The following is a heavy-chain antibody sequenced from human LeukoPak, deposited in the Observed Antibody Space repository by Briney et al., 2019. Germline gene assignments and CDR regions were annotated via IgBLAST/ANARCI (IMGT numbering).Heavy chain of an antibody. V-gene: IGHV4-39*01. D-gene: IGHD5-24*01. CDR2: IYYSGST. CDR3: ARHEGRQEINY. CDR1: PDSISNSRYH. Sequence: PSETLSLTCTVSPDSISNSRYHWAWIRQPPGKGLEWIGNIYYSGSTYYNPSLKSRVTISVDRSKNQFSLKVSSVTAADTAMYYCARHEGRQEINYWGQGTLVTVSS. J-gene: IGHJ4*02.